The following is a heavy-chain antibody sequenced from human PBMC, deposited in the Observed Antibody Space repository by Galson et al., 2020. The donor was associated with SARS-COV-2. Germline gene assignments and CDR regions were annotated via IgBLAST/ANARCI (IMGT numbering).Heavy chain of an antibody. J-gene: IGHJ4*02. CDR2: ISDNGNS. CDR3: AMYAVGRGSDGY. Sequence: SETLSLTCPVSGGSMRNNYWSWIRQPHGTGLEWIGCISDNGNSNINSSLQSRVSISANTSRNQFSLRLSSVTTADTAVYYCAMYAVGRGSDGYWGQGTLVTVPS. V-gene: IGHV4-59*01. CDR1: GGSMRNNY. D-gene: IGHD2-8*01.